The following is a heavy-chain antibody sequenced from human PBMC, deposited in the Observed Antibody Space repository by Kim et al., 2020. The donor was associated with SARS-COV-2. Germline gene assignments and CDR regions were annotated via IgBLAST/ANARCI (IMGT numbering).Heavy chain of an antibody. CDR3: ARGHLGELSSNDY. V-gene: IGHV3-74*01. J-gene: IGHJ4*02. Sequence: ADSVKGRCTLSRDNAKNTLYLQMNSLRAEDTAVYYCARGHLGELSSNDYWGQGTLVTVSS. D-gene: IGHD3-16*02.